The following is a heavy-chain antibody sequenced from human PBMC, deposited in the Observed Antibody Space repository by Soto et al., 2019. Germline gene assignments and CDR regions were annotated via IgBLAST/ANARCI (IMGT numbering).Heavy chain of an antibody. V-gene: IGHV3-53*02. CDR3: VRDYRGSGWPRIGFDV. J-gene: IGHJ3*01. D-gene: IGHD6-25*01. CDR1: GFTVNSNH. Sequence: EVQLEETGGGLVQPGGSLRLSCAASGFTVNSNHMSWVRQAPGKGLEWVSLIYSAGRTHYADSVKGRFTGSRDNFENRLCLQMNNLEVGDTAVYYGVRDYRGSGWPRIGFDVWGLGTMVTGSS. CDR2: IYSAGRT.